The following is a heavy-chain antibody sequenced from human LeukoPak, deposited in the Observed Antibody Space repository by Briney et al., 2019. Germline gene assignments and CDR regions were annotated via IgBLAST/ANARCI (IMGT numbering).Heavy chain of an antibody. J-gene: IGHJ4*02. D-gene: IGHD2-2*01. V-gene: IGHV3-11*06. Sequence: PGGSLRLSCAASGFTFSDYYMSWIRLAPGKGLEWVSYISSSSSYTNYADSVKGRFTISRDNAKNSLYLQMNSLRAEDTAVYYCARVGGHCTGTSCPPPDYWGQGTLVTVSS. CDR3: ARVGGHCTGTSCPPPDY. CDR1: GFTFSDYY. CDR2: ISSSSSYT.